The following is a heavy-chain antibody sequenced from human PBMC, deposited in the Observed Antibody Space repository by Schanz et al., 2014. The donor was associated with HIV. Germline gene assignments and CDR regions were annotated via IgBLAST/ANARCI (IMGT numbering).Heavy chain of an antibody. Sequence: QVQLVQSGAEVKKPGSSVKVSCKASGGTFSSYAISWVRQAPGQGLEWMGGIIPIFGTANYAQKFQGRVTITADKSTSTAYMELSSLRSEDTAVYYCARRRSEIVPAAIVLHYYYGFDVWGQGTTVTVS. CDR3: ARRRSEIVPAAIVLHYYYGFDV. CDR2: IIPIFGTA. CDR1: GGTFSSYA. V-gene: IGHV1-69*06. J-gene: IGHJ6*02. D-gene: IGHD2-2*02.